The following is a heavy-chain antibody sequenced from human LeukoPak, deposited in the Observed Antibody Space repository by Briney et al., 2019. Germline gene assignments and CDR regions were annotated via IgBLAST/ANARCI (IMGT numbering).Heavy chain of an antibody. D-gene: IGHD2-2*01. Sequence: SETLSLTCTVTGGSISSYYWSWIRQPAGKGLEWIGRIYTSGSTNYNPSLKSRVTMSVDTSKNQFSLKLSSVTAADTAVYYCARSSTSLGYYYYMDVWGKGTTVTVSS. J-gene: IGHJ6*03. CDR3: ARSSTSLGYYYYMDV. V-gene: IGHV4-4*07. CDR1: GGSISSYY. CDR2: IYTSGST.